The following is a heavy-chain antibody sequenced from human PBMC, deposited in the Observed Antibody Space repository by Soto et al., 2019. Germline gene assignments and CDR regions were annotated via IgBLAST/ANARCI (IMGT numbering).Heavy chain of an antibody. J-gene: IGHJ4*02. CDR3: AKDLVGYYDSSGYKPNYFDY. CDR2: ISGSGGST. Sequence: GGSLRLSCAASGFTFSSYAMSWVRQAPGKGLEWVSAISGSGGSTYYADSVKGRFTISRDNSKNTLYLQMNSLRAEDTAVYYCAKDLVGYYDSSGYKPNYFDYWGQGTLVTVSS. CDR1: GFTFSSYA. D-gene: IGHD3-22*01. V-gene: IGHV3-23*01.